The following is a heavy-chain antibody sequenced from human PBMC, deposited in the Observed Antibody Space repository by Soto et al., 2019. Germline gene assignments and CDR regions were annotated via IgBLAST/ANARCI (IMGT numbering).Heavy chain of an antibody. CDR1: GSSIIGYY. Sequence: PSETLSLTCTCSGSSIIGYYWTWIRQSPERGLEWIGYIHYSGSANYNPSLNSRLTRSVDRSKSQFSMKRASVTAADTEVSYCERAGAGSGLNWFDSWGQGTLAIVPS. J-gene: IGHJ5*01. CDR2: IHYSGSA. D-gene: IGHD1-26*01. CDR3: ERAGAGSGLNWFDS. V-gene: IGHV4-59*12.